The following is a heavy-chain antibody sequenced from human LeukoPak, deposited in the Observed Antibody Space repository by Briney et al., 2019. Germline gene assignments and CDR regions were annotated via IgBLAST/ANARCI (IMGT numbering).Heavy chain of an antibody. J-gene: IGHJ4*02. CDR1: GFTFSSYA. D-gene: IGHD2-2*01. V-gene: IGHV3-23*01. Sequence: GGSLRLSCAASGFTFSSYAMSWVRRAPGKGLEWVSAISGSGGSTYYADSVKGRFTISRDNSKNTLYLQMNSLRAEDTAVYYCARDGIVVETHDYWGQGTLVTVSS. CDR3: ARDGIVVETHDY. CDR2: ISGSGGST.